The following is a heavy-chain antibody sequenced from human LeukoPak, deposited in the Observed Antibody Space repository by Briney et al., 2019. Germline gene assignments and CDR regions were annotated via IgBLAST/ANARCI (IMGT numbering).Heavy chain of an antibody. CDR1: GGSITSHY. CDR3: AGGYSYGLTSYYYYGMDV. J-gene: IGHJ6*02. Sequence: SETLSLTCSVSGGSITSHYWSWIRQVPGQGLEWIGYIYYNGNTNYNPSLKSRVTISIDTSKNQFSLKLSSVTAADTAVYYCAGGYSYGLTSYYYYGMDVWGQGTTVTVSS. CDR2: IYYNGNT. V-gene: IGHV4-59*11. D-gene: IGHD5-18*01.